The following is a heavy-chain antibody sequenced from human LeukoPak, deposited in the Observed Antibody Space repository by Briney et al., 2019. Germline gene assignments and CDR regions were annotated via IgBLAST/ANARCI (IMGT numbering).Heavy chain of an antibody. Sequence: GGSLRLSCAASGFTFDDYGMSWVRQVPGKGLEWVSGINWNGGSTGYADSVKGRFTISRDNAKNSLYLQMNSLRAEDTALYHCAKKSPIFGVVIPLFDYWGQGTLVSVSS. CDR1: GFTFDDYG. V-gene: IGHV3-20*01. CDR3: AKKSPIFGVVIPLFDY. J-gene: IGHJ4*02. CDR2: INWNGGST. D-gene: IGHD3-3*01.